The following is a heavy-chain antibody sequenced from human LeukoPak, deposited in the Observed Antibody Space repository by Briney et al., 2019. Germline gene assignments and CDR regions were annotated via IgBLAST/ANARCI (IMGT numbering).Heavy chain of an antibody. J-gene: IGHJ4*02. CDR2: IYSGGST. D-gene: IGHD3-3*01. Sequence: GGSLRLSCAASGFTVSSNYMSWVRQAPGKGLEWVSVIYSGGSTYYADSVKDRFTISKDNFKNPLYLQMNSLRAEDTAVYYCARTSTYYDFWSGYYLPYYFDYWGQGTLVTVSS. V-gene: IGHV3-53*01. CDR3: ARTSTYYDFWSGYYLPYYFDY. CDR1: GFTVSSNY.